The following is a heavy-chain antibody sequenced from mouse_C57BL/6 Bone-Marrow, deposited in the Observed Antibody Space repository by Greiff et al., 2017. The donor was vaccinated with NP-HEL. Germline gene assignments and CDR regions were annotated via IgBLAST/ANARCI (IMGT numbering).Heavy chain of an antibody. V-gene: IGHV2-2*01. CDR3: ARNGRPGRGDY. CDR2: LWSGGST. Sequence: QVQLQQSGPGLVQPSQSLSITCTVSGFSLTSYGVHWVRQSPGKGLEWLGVLWSGGSTDYNAAFISRLSISKDNSKSQVFFKMNSLQADDTAIYYCARNGRPGRGDYWGQGTTLTVSS. CDR1: GFSLTSYG. J-gene: IGHJ2*01. D-gene: IGHD3-1*01.